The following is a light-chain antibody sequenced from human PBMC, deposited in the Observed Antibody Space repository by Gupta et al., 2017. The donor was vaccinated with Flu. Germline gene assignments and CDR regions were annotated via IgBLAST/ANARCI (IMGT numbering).Light chain of an antibody. V-gene: IGKV3-11*01. J-gene: IGKJ4*01. CDR2: DAS. CDR3: QHRSDWPHT. Sequence: EIVLTQSPATLSLSPGERATLSCWASQSVGRYLAWYQQKSGQAPRLLIYDASKRATGIPARFSGSGSGTDFTLTISSLEPEDFAVYHCQHRSDWPHTFGGGTKVQIK. CDR1: QSVGRY.